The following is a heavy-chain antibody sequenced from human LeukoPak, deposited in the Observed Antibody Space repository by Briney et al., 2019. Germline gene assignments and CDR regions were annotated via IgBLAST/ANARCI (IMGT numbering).Heavy chain of an antibody. CDR3: TREKQVGASSDA. Sequence: GGSLRLSCTASGFSFSDYSMNWLRQAPGKGLVGFSSLSSSSTYIYYADSVKGRFTIFRDNAKNSLYLQMNSLRVEDTAEYDCTREKQVGASSDAWGQGTLVTVSS. V-gene: IGHV3-21*01. CDR1: GFSFSDYS. CDR2: LSSSSTYI. D-gene: IGHD1-26*01. J-gene: IGHJ5*02.